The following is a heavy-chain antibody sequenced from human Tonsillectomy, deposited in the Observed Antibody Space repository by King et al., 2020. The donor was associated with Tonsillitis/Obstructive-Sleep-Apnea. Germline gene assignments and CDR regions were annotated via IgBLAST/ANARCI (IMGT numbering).Heavy chain of an antibody. CDR1: GFTFGDYA. J-gene: IGHJ4*02. CDR2: IRSKAYGGTT. V-gene: IGHV3-49*04. Sequence: VQLVQSGGGLVQPGRSLRLSCTASGFTFGDYAMSWVRQAPGKGLEWVGFIRSKAYGGTTEYAASVKGRFTISRDDSKSIAYLQMNSLKTEDTAVYYCTYHYDFWSGYYSDWGQGTLVTVSS. CDR3: TYHYDFWSGYYSD. D-gene: IGHD3-3*01.